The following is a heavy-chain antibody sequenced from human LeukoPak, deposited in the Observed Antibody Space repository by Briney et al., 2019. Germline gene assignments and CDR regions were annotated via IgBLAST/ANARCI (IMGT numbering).Heavy chain of an antibody. J-gene: IGHJ4*02. CDR1: GYSISSGYY. CDR2: IYHSGST. D-gene: IGHD2-8*01. V-gene: IGHV4-38-2*02. Sequence: SETLSLTCTVSGYSISSGYYWGWIRQPPGRGLEWIGSIYHSGSTYYNPSLKSRVTISVDTSKNQFSLKLSSVTAADTAVYYCARKNGYYFDYWGQGTLVTVSS. CDR3: ARKNGYYFDY.